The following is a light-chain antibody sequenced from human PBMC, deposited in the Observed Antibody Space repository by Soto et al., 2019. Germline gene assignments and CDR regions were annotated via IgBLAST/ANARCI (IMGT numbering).Light chain of an antibody. Sequence: QSALTQPPSVSGTPGQSISISCTGTSSNIGAEYDVHWYQQLPGTAPRLLIFGNNNRPSGVPDRFSGSKSGTSASLAITGLQAEDEAIYYCQSYDSSLSTAIFGAGTKLTVL. CDR1: SSNIGAEYD. CDR2: GNN. V-gene: IGLV1-40*01. J-gene: IGLJ2*01. CDR3: QSYDSSLSTAI.